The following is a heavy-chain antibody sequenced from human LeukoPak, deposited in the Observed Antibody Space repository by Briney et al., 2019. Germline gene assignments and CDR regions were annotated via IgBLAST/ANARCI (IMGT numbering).Heavy chain of an antibody. CDR3: ASIAAAGTTIYYFDY. CDR2: INPNSGGT. D-gene: IGHD6-13*01. Sequence: ASVKVSCKASGYTFTSYYMHWVRQAPGQGLEWMGWINPNSGGTSYAQKFQGRVTMTRDTSISTAYVELSRLRSDDTAMYFCASIAAAGTTIYYFDYWGQGTLVTVSS. J-gene: IGHJ4*02. V-gene: IGHV1-2*02. CDR1: GYTFTSYY.